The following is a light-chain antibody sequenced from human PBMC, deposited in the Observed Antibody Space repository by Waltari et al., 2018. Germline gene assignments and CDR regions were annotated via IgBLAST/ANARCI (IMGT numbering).Light chain of an antibody. CDR3: QPYGSSPPA. J-gene: IGKJ1*01. CDR2: GAS. V-gene: IGKV3-20*01. Sequence: EIVLTQSPGTLSLSPGERATLSCRASQSVSSSYLAWYQQKPGQAPRLLIYGASSRATGIPDRFSGSGSGTDFTFSISRLEPQDFAVYYCQPYGSSPPAFGQGTKVE. CDR1: QSVSSSY.